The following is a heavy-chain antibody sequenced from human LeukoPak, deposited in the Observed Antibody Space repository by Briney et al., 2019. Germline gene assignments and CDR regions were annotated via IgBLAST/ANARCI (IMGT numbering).Heavy chain of an antibody. CDR1: GFTLDDYA. V-gene: IGHV3-9*01. CDR3: AKSNPSYGEPEAAYFDL. CDR2: ISWNSGSK. J-gene: IGHJ2*01. Sequence: QPGGSLRLSCAASGFTLDDYAMHWVRQAPGKGLEWVSGISWNSGSKGYADSVKGRFTISRDNAKNSLYLQMNSLRAEDTALYYCAKSNPSYGEPEAAYFDLWGRGTLVTVSS. D-gene: IGHD4-17*01.